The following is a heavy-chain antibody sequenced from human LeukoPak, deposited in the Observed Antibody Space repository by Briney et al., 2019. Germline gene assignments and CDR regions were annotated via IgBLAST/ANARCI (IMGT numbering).Heavy chain of an antibody. J-gene: IGHJ4*02. CDR3: ARGKAGIHY. CDR1: GFPLSSCS. D-gene: IGHD1-14*01. CDR2: ISSSSSTI. V-gene: IGHV3-48*04. Sequence: GGSLRLSCAASGFPLSSCSMNWVRQAPGKGVEGVSYISSSSSTIYYADCVKGRFNISRDNAKNSLYLQMNSRGAEDTAVYYCARGKAGIHYWGQGTLLSVSS.